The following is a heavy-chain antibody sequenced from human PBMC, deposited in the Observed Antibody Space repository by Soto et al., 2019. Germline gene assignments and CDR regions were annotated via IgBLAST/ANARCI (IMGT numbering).Heavy chain of an antibody. Sequence: GGSLRLSCAASGFTFDDYAMHWVRQAPGKGLEWVSGISWNSGSIGYADSVKGRFTISRDNAKNSLYLQMNSLRAEDTALYYCAKGGYDSSGYSPRFDYWGQGTLVTVSS. CDR2: ISWNSGSI. V-gene: IGHV3-9*01. J-gene: IGHJ4*02. CDR3: AKGGYDSSGYSPRFDY. D-gene: IGHD3-22*01. CDR1: GFTFDDYA.